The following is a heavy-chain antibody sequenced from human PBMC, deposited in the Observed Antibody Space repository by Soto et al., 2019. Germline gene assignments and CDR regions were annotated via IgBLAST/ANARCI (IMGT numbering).Heavy chain of an antibody. CDR3: TKGEHDYGDYAAFDI. CDR1: GFTFGDYA. D-gene: IGHD4-17*01. Sequence: GGSLRLSCTASGFTFGDYAMSWFRQAPGKGLEWVGFIRSKAYGGTTEYAASVKGRFTISRDDSKSIAYLQMNSLKTEDTAVYYCTKGEHDYGDYAAFDIWGQGTMVTVSS. J-gene: IGHJ3*02. CDR2: IRSKAYGGTT. V-gene: IGHV3-49*03.